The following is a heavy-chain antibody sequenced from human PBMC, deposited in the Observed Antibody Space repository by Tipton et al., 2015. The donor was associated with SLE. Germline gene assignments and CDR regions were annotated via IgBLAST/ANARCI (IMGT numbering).Heavy chain of an antibody. CDR3: ARYGSQMGVNAFDI. Sequence: TLSLTCTVSGYSISSGYYWSWVRQSPGKGLEWLATINHSGTTYYRPSLKSRVSISVDTSKNQFSLKLTSVTAADTAVYYCARYGSQMGVNAFDIWGQGTMVTVSS. CDR2: INHSGTT. V-gene: IGHV4-38-2*02. J-gene: IGHJ3*02. D-gene: IGHD3-10*01. CDR1: GYSISSGYY.